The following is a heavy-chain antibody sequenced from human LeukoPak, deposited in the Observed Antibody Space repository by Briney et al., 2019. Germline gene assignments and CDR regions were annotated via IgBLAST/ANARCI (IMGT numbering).Heavy chain of an antibody. D-gene: IGHD5-12*01. CDR3: ARVSGGYRYYFDY. CDR2: INHSGST. J-gene: IGHJ4*02. CDR1: GGSISSYY. V-gene: IGHV4-34*01. Sequence: SETLSLTCTVSGGSISSYYWGWIRQPPGRGLEWIGEINHSGSTNYNPSLKSRVTISVDTSKNQFSLKLSSVTAADTAVYYCARVSGGYRYYFDYWGQGTLVTVSS.